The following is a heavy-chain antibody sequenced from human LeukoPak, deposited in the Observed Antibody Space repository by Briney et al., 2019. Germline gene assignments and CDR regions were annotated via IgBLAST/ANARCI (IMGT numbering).Heavy chain of an antibody. D-gene: IGHD3-16*01. CDR1: GYSFSSYW. V-gene: IGHV5-51*01. CDR3: ARLRALARFDY. CDR2: IYPGETDI. Sequence: GESLRISCKGSGYSFSSYWIGWVRQMPGKGLEWMGLIYPGETDIRYSPSFQGQVTISADKSISTAYLQWSSLKASDTAMYYCARLRALARFDYWGQGTLVTVSS. J-gene: IGHJ4*02.